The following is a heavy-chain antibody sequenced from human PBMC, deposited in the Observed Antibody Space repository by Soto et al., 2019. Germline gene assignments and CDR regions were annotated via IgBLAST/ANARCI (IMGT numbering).Heavy chain of an antibody. Sequence: EVQLLESGGGLVQPGGSLTLSCAASGFSFNVYAMGWVRQALGKGLEWVFSITRNGGTTYYADSVKGRFTIARDNSKGTLHLQVNSLRVEDTAVYFCMKDYRTTRAAWGQGTLVTV. CDR3: MKDYRTTRAA. J-gene: IGHJ4*02. V-gene: IGHV3-23*01. CDR1: GFSFNVYA. D-gene: IGHD2-8*01. CDR2: ITRNGGTT.